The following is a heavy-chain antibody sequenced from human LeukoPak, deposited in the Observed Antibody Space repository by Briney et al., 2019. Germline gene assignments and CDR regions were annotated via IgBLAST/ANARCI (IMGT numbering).Heavy chain of an antibody. CDR1: GFTFSKYA. D-gene: IGHD6-19*01. CDR3: ARDGAYGSGWNLDY. CDR2: ISSSSSYT. Sequence: PGGSLRLSCAASGFTFSKYAMTWVRQAPGKGLEWVSYISSSSSYTNYADSVKGRFTISRDNAKNSLYLQMNSLRAEDTAVYYCARDGAYGSGWNLDYWGQGTLVTVSS. V-gene: IGHV3-11*05. J-gene: IGHJ4*02.